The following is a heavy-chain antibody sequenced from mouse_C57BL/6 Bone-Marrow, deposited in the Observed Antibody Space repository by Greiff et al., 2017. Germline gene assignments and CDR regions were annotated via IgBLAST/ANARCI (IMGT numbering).Heavy chain of an antibody. CDR2: IDPNSGGT. D-gene: IGHD1-1*01. J-gene: IGHJ4*01. CDR1: GYTFTSYW. Sequence: QVQLQQPGPELVKPGASVKLSCKASGYTFTSYWMHWVKQRPGRGLEWIGRIDPNSGGTKYNEKFKGKATLTVDKPSSTAYMQLRSLTSEDSAVYYCARWVHYYGIYYYAMDYWGQGTSVTVSS. V-gene: IGHV1-72*01. CDR3: ARWVHYYGIYYYAMDY.